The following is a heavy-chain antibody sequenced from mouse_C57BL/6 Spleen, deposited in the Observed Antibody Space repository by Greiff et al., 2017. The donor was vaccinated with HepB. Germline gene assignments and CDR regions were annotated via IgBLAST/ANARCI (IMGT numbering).Heavy chain of an antibody. V-gene: IGHV1-52*01. CDR2: IDPSDSET. CDR3: ARKDTSYWYFDV. J-gene: IGHJ1*03. D-gene: IGHD2-10*02. Sequence: VQLQQSGAELVRPGSSVKLSCKASGYTFTSYWMHWVKQRPIQGLEWIGNIDPSDSETHYNQKFKDKATLTVDKSSSTAYMQLSSLTSEDSAVYYCARKDTSYWYFDVWGTGTTVTVAS. CDR1: GYTFTSYW.